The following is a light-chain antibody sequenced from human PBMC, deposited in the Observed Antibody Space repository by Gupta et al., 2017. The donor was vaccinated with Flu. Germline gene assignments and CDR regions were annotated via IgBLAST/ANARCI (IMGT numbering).Light chain of an antibody. Sequence: DVLMTQTPLSLSVIPGQPASMSCKSSQSLLYSDGKTYLYWSVQRPGQPPHPLINEVSNRGSGMLDRVRGSWSGTGCTRESSRVEARVVGKYAGRQYMHLPWTCGPGTTVQIK. V-gene: IGKV2D-29*01. CDR1: QSLLYSDGKTY. CDR2: EVS. CDR3: RQYMHLPWT. J-gene: IGKJ1*01.